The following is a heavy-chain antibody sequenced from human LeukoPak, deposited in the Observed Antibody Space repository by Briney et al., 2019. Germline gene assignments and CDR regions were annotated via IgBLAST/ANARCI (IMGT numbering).Heavy chain of an antibody. CDR2: IYYSGST. CDR3: ARGDYYDSSGYQSPSFDY. Sequence: PGGSLRLSCAASGFTFSDYYMSWIRQAPGKGLEWIGSIYYSGSTYYNPSLKSRVTISVDTSKNQFSLKLSSVTAADTAVYYCARGDYYDSSGYQSPSFDYWGQGTLVTVSS. J-gene: IGHJ4*02. CDR1: GFTFSDYY. V-gene: IGHV4-59*05. D-gene: IGHD3-22*01.